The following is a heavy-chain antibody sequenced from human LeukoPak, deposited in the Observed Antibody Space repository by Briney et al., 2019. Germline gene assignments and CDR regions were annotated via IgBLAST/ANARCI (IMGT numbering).Heavy chain of an antibody. V-gene: IGHV1-69*05. CDR2: IIPIFSTA. D-gene: IGHD3-3*01. Sequence: SVKVSCKACGGTFSSYAISWVRQAPGQGLEWMGGIIPIFSTANYAQKFQGRVTMTTDTSTSTAYMELRSLRSDDTAVYYCARALRFLEWLEAFDYWGQGTLVTVSS. J-gene: IGHJ4*02. CDR1: GGTFSSYA. CDR3: ARALRFLEWLEAFDY.